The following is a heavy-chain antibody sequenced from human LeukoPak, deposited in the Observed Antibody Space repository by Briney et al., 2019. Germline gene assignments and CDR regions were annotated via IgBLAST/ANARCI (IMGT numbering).Heavy chain of an antibody. CDR2: IVVGSGNT. CDR3: ATGSGWYSPDY. Sequence: SVKVSCKASGFTFTSSPLQWVRQPRGQRLEWIGWIVVGSGNTNYAQNFQERVTTTRDMSTNTAYMELSSLRSEDTAVYYCATGSGWYSPDYWGQGTLVTVSS. CDR1: GFTFTSSP. V-gene: IGHV1-58*01. J-gene: IGHJ4*02. D-gene: IGHD6-19*01.